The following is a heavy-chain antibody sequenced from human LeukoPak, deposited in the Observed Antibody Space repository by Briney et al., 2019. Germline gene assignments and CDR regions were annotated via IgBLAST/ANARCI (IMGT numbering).Heavy chain of an antibody. CDR2: INHSGRT. V-gene: IGHV4-4*02. CDR3: ARGRRHFGYYYYYMDV. D-gene: IGHD2/OR15-2a*01. CDR1: GGSISSSNW. J-gene: IGHJ6*03. Sequence: PSGTLSLTCAVSGGSISSSNWWSWVRPPPGKGLEWIAEINHSGRTNYNPSLKRRVTISLDTSMNQFSLKLSSVTAADTAVYYCARGRRHFGYYYYYMDVWGKGTTVTVSS.